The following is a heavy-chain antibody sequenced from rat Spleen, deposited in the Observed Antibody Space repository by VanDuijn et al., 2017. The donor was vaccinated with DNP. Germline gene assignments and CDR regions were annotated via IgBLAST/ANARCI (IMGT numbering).Heavy chain of an antibody. Sequence: QVQLKESGPGMVQPSQTLSLTCTVSGFSLTDYSVHWVRQPPGKVLEWIAAISSGGSTYYNSALKSRLSISRDTSKSQVFLKMNSLQTEDTAIYYCTREGDHYYAMDAWGQGTSVTVSS. CDR1: GFSLTDYS. CDR3: TREGDHYYAMDA. J-gene: IGHJ4*01. V-gene: IGHV2-19*01. CDR2: ISSGGST.